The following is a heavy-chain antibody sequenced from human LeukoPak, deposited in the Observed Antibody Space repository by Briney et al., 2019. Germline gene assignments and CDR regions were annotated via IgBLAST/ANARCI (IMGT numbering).Heavy chain of an antibody. D-gene: IGHD2-8*01. CDR3: ASNDLVVYAGLY. J-gene: IGHJ4*02. CDR1: GGTFSSYA. V-gene: IGHV1-69*05. CDR2: IIPVFGTP. Sequence: ASVKVSCKASGGTFSSYAISWVRQAPGQGLEWVGGIIPVFGTPNYAQKFQGRVTITTDESTSTPYMELTSLRSEDTAMYYCASNDLVVYAGLYWGQGTLVTVSS.